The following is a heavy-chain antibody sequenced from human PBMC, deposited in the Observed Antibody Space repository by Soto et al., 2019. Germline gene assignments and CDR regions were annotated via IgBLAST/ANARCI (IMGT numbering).Heavy chain of an antibody. CDR3: ARDTGVTYYYDGGDYPSDAFDI. CDR2: INKDGSHN. J-gene: IGHJ3*02. D-gene: IGHD2-21*01. V-gene: IGHV3-7*01. CDR1: GFTFSRYW. Sequence: EVQLVESGGGLVQPGGSLRLSCAASGFTFSRYWMTWERQAPGKGLEGVANINKDGSHNNVLHSVEGGFTISRDNAKNSLSLEMRSLRAEDTAVYSRARDTGVTYYYDGGDYPSDAFDIWCQGTMVTVSS.